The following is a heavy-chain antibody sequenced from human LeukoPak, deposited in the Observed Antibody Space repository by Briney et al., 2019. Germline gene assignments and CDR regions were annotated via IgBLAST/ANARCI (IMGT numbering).Heavy chain of an antibody. J-gene: IGHJ4*02. Sequence: GASVKVSCKASGGTFSSYAISWVRQAPGQGLEWMGGIIPIFGTANYAQKFQGRVTITADESTSTAYTELSSLRSEDTAVYYCARSRYCTNGVCSEFDYWGQGTLVTVSS. CDR2: IIPIFGTA. V-gene: IGHV1-69*13. CDR3: ARSRYCTNGVCSEFDY. D-gene: IGHD2-8*01. CDR1: GGTFSSYA.